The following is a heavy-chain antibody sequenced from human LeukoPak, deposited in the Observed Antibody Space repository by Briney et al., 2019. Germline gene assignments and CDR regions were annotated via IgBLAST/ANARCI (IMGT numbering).Heavy chain of an antibody. CDR2: IYSSGST. V-gene: IGHV4-4*07. CDR1: GGSISNYF. D-gene: IGHD2-15*01. CDR3: AREVAASPPNYYYYMDV. Sequence: TSETLSLTCTVSGGSISNYFCSWIRQPAGKGLEWIGRIYSSGSTDYKPSLKSRVTISVDKSKNQFSLKLSSVTAADTAVYYCAREVAASPPNYYYYMDVWGKGTTVTVSS. J-gene: IGHJ6*03.